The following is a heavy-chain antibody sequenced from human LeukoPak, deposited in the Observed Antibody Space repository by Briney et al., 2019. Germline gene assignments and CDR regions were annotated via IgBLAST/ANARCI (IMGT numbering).Heavy chain of an antibody. CDR1: GFTFSYYW. D-gene: IGHD3-10*01. CDR2: IHRDGSST. V-gene: IGHV3-74*01. Sequence: QSGGSLRLSCAASGFTFSYYWMHWVRQAPGKGLVWVSRIHRDGSSTTYADSVKGRFTISRDNAKNTLDLQMNSLRAEDTAVYYCARGDRGAFDMWGQGTMVTVSS. J-gene: IGHJ3*02. CDR3: ARGDRGAFDM.